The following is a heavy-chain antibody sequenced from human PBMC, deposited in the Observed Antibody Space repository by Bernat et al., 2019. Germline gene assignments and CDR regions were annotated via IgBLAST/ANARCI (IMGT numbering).Heavy chain of an antibody. D-gene: IGHD3-16*01. CDR1: SNTFPNYW. CDR2: IDPSDSHI. CDR3: ARILPPKGLGAFYI. J-gene: IGHJ3*02. Sequence: EVQLVQSGAEVKKPGESLRISCAATSNTFPNYWIAWARQMPGKGLEWLGKIDPSDSHINYNPSFEGHVTISVDTSINTAYLQWNSLKASDTAIYYCARILPPKGLGAFYIWGQGTLVTVSS. V-gene: IGHV5-10-1*01.